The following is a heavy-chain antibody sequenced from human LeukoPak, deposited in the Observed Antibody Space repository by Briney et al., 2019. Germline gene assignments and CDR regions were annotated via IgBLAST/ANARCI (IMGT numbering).Heavy chain of an antibody. J-gene: IGHJ4*02. V-gene: IGHV3-30*04. D-gene: IGHD6-19*01. CDR2: ISYDGSNK. CDR1: GFTFSSYA. Sequence: PGGSLRLSCAASGFTFSSYAMHWVRQAPGKGLEWVAVISYDGSNKYYADSVKGRFTISRDNSKNTLYLRMNSLRAEDTAVYYCARGVMIAVAGLGYWGQGTLVTVSS. CDR3: ARGVMIAVAGLGY.